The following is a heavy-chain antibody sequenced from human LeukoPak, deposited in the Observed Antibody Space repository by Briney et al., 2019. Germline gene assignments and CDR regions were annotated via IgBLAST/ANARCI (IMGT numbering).Heavy chain of an antibody. V-gene: IGHV4-34*01. Sequence: SETLSLTCAVYGGSFSGYYWSWIRQPPGKGLEWIGEINHSGSTNYNPSLKSRVTISVDTSKNQFSLKLSSVTAADTAVYYCARQARNWGQGTLVTVSS. D-gene: IGHD1-14*01. CDR3: ARQARN. CDR1: GGSFSGYY. CDR2: INHSGST. J-gene: IGHJ4*02.